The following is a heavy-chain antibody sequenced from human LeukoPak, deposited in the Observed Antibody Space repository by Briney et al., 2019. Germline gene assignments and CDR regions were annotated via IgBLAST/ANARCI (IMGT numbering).Heavy chain of an antibody. CDR1: GGTFSSYA. CDR3: ARRGVSSTSWLDP. V-gene: IGHV1-69*06. D-gene: IGHD2-2*01. J-gene: IGHJ5*02. Sequence: AASVKVSCKASGGTFSSYAISWVRQAPGQGLEWMGGIIPIFGTANYAQKFQGRVTITADKSTSTAYMELSSLRSEDTAVYYCARRGVSSTSWLDPWGQGTLVTVSS. CDR2: IIPIFGTA.